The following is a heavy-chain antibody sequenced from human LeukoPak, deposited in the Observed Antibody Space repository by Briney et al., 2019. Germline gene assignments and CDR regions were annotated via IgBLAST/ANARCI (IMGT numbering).Heavy chain of an antibody. CDR2: IRSKAYGGTT. CDR1: GFTFGDYA. D-gene: IGHD3-22*01. Sequence: GGSLRLSCTASGFTFGDYAMSWVRQDPGKGLEWVGFIRSKAYGGTTEYAASVKGRFTISRDDSKSIAYLQMNSLKTEDTAVYYCTRARNYYDSKDWGQGTLVTVSS. J-gene: IGHJ4*02. V-gene: IGHV3-49*04. CDR3: TRARNYYDSKD.